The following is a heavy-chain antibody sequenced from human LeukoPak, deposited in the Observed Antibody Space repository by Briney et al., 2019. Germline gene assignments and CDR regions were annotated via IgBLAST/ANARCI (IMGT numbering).Heavy chain of an antibody. Sequence: PSETLSLTCTVSGDSVSSGSHYWSWIRQPPGKVLECIGYISNSGSTNYNPSLKSRVTISVDTSKNQLSLNLNSVTAADTAVYYCARSYYDFWSGSYYYYMDVWGKGTTVTVSS. CDR2: ISNSGST. CDR3: ARSYYDFWSGSYYYYMDV. V-gene: IGHV4-61*01. CDR1: GDSVSSGSHY. D-gene: IGHD3-3*01. J-gene: IGHJ6*03.